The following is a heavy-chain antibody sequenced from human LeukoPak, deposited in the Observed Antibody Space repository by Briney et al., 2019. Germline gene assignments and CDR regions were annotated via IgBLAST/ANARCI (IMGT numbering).Heavy chain of an antibody. CDR2: IYHSGST. V-gene: IGHV4-4*02. CDR3: ARANDYGDPLPRYMDV. CDR1: GGSISSSNW. Sequence: PSETLSLTCGVSGGSISSSNWWSWVRQTPEKGLEWIGEIYHSGSTNYNPSLKSRVTISVDKSKNQFSLKVSSVTAADTAVYYCARANDYGDPLPRYMDVWSKGTTVTVSS. D-gene: IGHD4-17*01. J-gene: IGHJ6*03.